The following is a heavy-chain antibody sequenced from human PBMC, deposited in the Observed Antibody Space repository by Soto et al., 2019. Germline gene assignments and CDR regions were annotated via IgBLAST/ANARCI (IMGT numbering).Heavy chain of an antibody. CDR3: ARSPYYYDSSGYYYYYGMDV. J-gene: IGHJ6*02. D-gene: IGHD3-22*01. CDR1: GYTFTGYY. Sequence: ASVKVSCKASGYTFTGYYMHWVRQAPGQGLEWMGWINPNSGGTNYAQKFQGRVTMTRDTSISTAYMELSRLRSDDTAVYYCARSPYYYDSSGYYYYYGMDVWGQGTTVTVSS. CDR2: INPNSGGT. V-gene: IGHV1-2*02.